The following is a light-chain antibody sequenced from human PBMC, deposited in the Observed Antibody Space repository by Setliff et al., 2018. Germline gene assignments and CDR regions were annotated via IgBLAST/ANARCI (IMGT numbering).Light chain of an antibody. CDR3: SSYAGSNNFV. CDR2: GNS. Sequence: QSALTQPPSVSGAPGQRVTISCTGSSSNIGAGYDVHWYQQLPGTAPKLLIYGNSNRPSGVPDRFSGSKSVTSASLAITGLQAEDEADYYCSSYAGSNNFVFGTGTKVTVL. J-gene: IGLJ1*01. CDR1: SSNIGAGYD. V-gene: IGLV1-40*01.